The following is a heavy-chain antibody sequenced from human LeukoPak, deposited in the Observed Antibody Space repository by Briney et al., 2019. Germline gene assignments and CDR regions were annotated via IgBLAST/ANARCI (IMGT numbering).Heavy chain of an antibody. CDR2: ITSNGVST. CDR3: ATRDYYDSSGYMR. V-gene: IGHV3-64*01. CDR1: GFTLSTYA. D-gene: IGHD3-22*01. J-gene: IGHJ4*02. Sequence: PGGSLRLSCAASGFTLSTYAIHRVRQAPGKGLEFVTGITSNGVSTYYGNSVKGRFTISRDSSKNTLYLQMGSLRAEDMAVYYCATRDYYDSSGYMRWGQGTLVTVSS.